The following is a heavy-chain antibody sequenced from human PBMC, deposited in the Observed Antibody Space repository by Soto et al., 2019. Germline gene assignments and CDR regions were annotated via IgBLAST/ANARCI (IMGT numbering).Heavy chain of an antibody. J-gene: IGHJ3*02. V-gene: IGHV1-46*03. CDR2: IHPSGGTT. CDR3: AREGGAGSSTQSDAFDI. Sequence: ASVKVSCKASGGTFSIYAIIWVRQAPGQGLEWMGIIHPSGGTTNYAQKFQGRVTMTRDTSTSTVYMELSSLRSEDTAVYYCAREGGAGSSTQSDAFDIWGQGTMVTVSS. D-gene: IGHD2-2*01. CDR1: GGTFSIYA.